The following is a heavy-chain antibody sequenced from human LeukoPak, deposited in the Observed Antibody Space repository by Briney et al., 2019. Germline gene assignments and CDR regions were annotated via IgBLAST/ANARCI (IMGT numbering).Heavy chain of an antibody. J-gene: IGHJ6*03. CDR1: GGSISTYF. V-gene: IGHV4-59*08. D-gene: IGHD5-12*01. Sequence: SETLSLTCTVSGGSISTYFWYWLRQPPGKGLEWIGFVYYTGSTDYNPSLKSRVSISVDTSKNQFSLKLSSVTVADTAVYYCARPVSKGYSDYYMDVWGKGTTVTLSS. CDR2: VYYTGST. CDR3: ARPVSKGYSDYYMDV.